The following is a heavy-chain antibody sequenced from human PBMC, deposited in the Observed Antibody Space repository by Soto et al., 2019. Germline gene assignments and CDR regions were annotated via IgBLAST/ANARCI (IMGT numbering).Heavy chain of an antibody. D-gene: IGHD6-13*01. CDR1: GYTFIGYY. V-gene: IGHV1-2*02. Sequence: ASVKVSCKASGYTFIGYYIHWVRQAPGQGLEWMGWINPSSGGTNYAQKFQGRVTMTRDTSISTAYMEVSRLRSDDTAVYYCGRDPGYSNRWSTDYWGQGTLVTVPS. CDR3: GRDPGYSNRWSTDY. CDR2: INPSSGGT. J-gene: IGHJ4*02.